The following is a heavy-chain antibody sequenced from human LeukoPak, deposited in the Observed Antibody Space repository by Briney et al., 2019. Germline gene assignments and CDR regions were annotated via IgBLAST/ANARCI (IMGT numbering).Heavy chain of an antibody. J-gene: IGHJ6*03. D-gene: IGHD3-10*01. V-gene: IGHV4-34*01. CDR2: INHSGSS. CDR1: GGSISNYY. Sequence: KPSETLSLTCTVSGGSISNYYWSWIRQPPGKGLEWIGEINHSGSSTYNPSLKSRVIISVDTSKNQFSLQLTSVTAADTAVYYCARVGDLFGAHRVRGLPPDYYYMDVWGKGTMVTVSS. CDR3: ARVGDLFGAHRVRGLPPDYYYMDV.